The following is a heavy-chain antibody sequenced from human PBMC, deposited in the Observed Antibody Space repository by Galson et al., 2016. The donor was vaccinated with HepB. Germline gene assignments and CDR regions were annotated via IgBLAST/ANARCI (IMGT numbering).Heavy chain of an antibody. CDR3: ARDLTDASYYTMDV. V-gene: IGHV1-3*01. Sequence: SVKVSCKASGYTFISYVIQWVRQAPGHRLEWMGWINAGNGNTKYSQKFQGRVIIDRDTSANTAYMDLSSLRSEDTAVYYCARDLTDASYYTMDVWGLGTTVTVSS. CDR2: INAGNGNT. J-gene: IGHJ6*02. CDR1: GYTFISYV. D-gene: IGHD3-16*01.